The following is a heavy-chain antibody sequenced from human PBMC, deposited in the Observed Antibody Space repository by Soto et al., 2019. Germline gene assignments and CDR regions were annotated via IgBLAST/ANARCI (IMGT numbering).Heavy chain of an antibody. CDR1: GFTFSVYW. V-gene: IGHV3-7*01. D-gene: IGHD3-10*01. CDR2: IHPDGSGR. J-gene: IGHJ3*01. Sequence: EVHLVESGGGLVQPGGSLRLSCAASGFTFSVYWMAWGRHIPGKGLEWVANIHPDGSGRYYVDSVKGRFTISRDNAKNSLYLQMNSLRAEDTSVYYCAREGRLMGAFDVWGQGTVVAVSS. CDR3: AREGRLMGAFDV.